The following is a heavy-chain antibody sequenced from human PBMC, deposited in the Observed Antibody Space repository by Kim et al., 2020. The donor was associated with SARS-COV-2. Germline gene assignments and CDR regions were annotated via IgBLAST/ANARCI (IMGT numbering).Heavy chain of an antibody. J-gene: IGHJ5*02. CDR3: ARDHWGWFDP. V-gene: IGHV1-18*01. Sequence: NTNYAQKLQGRVTMTTDTSTSTAYMELRSLRSDDTAVYYCARDHWGWFDPWGQGTLVTVSS. D-gene: IGHD3-16*01. CDR2: NT.